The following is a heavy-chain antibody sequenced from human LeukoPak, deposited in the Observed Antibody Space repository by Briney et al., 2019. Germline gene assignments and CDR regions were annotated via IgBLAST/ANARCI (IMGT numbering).Heavy chain of an antibody. Sequence: ASVKVSCKASGYTFTGYYMHWVRQAPGQGLEWMGRINPNSGGTNYAQKFQDRVTMTRDTSISTAYMELGRLRSDDTAVYYCARDRDFGSGTYYNYYWGQGTLVTVSS. D-gene: IGHD3-10*01. CDR2: INPNSGGT. J-gene: IGHJ4*02. V-gene: IGHV1-2*06. CDR1: GYTFTGYY. CDR3: ARDRDFGSGTYYNYY.